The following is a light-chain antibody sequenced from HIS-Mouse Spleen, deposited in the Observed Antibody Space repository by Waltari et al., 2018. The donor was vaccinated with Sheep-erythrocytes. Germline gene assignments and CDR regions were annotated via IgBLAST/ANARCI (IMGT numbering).Light chain of an antibody. CDR3: QQYDNLPLT. V-gene: IGKV1-33*01. J-gene: IGKJ4*01. Sequence: DIQMTQSPSSLSASVGDRVTITCQASQDISNDLNWYQQTPGKAPKLLIYDASTLETGVPSRFSGSGSGTEFTFTISSLQPEDIATYYCQQYDNLPLTFGGGTKVEIK. CDR1: QDISND. CDR2: DAS.